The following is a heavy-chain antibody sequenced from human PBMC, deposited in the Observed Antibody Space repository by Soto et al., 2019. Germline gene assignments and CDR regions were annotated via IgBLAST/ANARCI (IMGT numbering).Heavy chain of an antibody. CDR1: GGTFSSYA. CDR3: ARSGAGGQQLFLWSCYYGMDV. J-gene: IGHJ6*02. Sequence: QVQLVQSGAEVKKPGSSVKVSCKASGGTFSSYAISWVRQAPGQGLEWMGGIIPIFGTANYAQKFQGRVTITADESTSTAYMELSSLKSEDTAVYYCARSGAGGQQLFLWSCYYGMDVWGQGTTVTVSS. CDR2: IIPIFGTA. V-gene: IGHV1-69*01. D-gene: IGHD6-13*01.